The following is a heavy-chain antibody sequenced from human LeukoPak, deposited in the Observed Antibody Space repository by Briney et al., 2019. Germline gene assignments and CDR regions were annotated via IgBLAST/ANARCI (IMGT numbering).Heavy chain of an antibody. D-gene: IGHD3-10*01. J-gene: IGHJ4*02. CDR2: INPNSGGT. Sequence: ASVTVSCKASGYTFTGYYMHWVRQAPGQGLEWMGWINPNSGGTNYAQKFQGRVTMTRDTSISTAYMELSRLRPDDTAVYYCARSVRNYGFITVSGDFDYWGQGTLVTVSS. V-gene: IGHV1-2*02. CDR3: ARSVRNYGFITVSGDFDY. CDR1: GYTFTGYY.